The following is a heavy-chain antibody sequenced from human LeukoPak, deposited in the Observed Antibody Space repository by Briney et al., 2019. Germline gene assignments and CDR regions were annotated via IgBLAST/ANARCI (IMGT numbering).Heavy chain of an antibody. CDR1: GGSISSSSYY. Sequence: PSETLSLTCTVSGGSISSSSYYWGWIRQPPGKGLEWIGSIYYSGSTYYNPSPKSRVTISVDTSKNQFSLKLSSVTAADTAVYYCARGSRDDPFDYWGQGTLVTVSS. CDR2: IYYSGST. J-gene: IGHJ4*02. D-gene: IGHD1-1*01. V-gene: IGHV4-39*07. CDR3: ARGSRDDPFDY.